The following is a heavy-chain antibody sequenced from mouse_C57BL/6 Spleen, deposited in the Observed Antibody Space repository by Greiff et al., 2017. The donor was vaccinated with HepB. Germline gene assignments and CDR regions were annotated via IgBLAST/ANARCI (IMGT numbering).Heavy chain of an antibody. J-gene: IGHJ4*01. Sequence: EVMLVESGGGLVKPGGSLKLSCAASGFTFSSYAMSWVRQTPEKRLEWVATISDGGSYTYYPDNVKGRFTISRDNAKNNLYLQMSHLTSEDTAMYYCARPYYVRYYAMDYWGQGTSVTVSS. V-gene: IGHV5-4*03. CDR1: GFTFSSYA. CDR2: ISDGGSYT. D-gene: IGHD2-10*01. CDR3: ARPYYVRYYAMDY.